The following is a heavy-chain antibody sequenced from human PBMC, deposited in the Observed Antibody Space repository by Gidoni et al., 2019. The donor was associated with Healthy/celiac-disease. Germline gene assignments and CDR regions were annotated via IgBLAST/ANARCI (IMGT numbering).Heavy chain of an antibody. Sequence: EVQLVESGGGLVTPGGSLRLSCAASGFTFSSFSMNWVRQAPGKGLEWVSSISSSSSYIYYADSVKGRFTISRDNAKNSLYLQMNSLRAEDTAVYYCARSSIAVAGSFDYWGQGTLVTVSS. D-gene: IGHD6-19*01. J-gene: IGHJ4*02. CDR3: ARSSIAVAGSFDY. V-gene: IGHV3-21*01. CDR2: ISSSSSYI. CDR1: GFTFSSFS.